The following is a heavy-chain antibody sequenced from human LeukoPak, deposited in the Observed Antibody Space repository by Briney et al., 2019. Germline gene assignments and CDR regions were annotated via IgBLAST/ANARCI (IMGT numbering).Heavy chain of an antibody. D-gene: IGHD3-9*01. J-gene: IGHJ4*02. CDR3: ARARGRYIDFLDY. CDR2: MHYSSGIT. CDR1: GGSISPFY. V-gene: IGHV4-59*08. Sequence: SETLSLTCTVSGGSISPFYWSWIRQTPGKGLEWIGYMHYSSGITDYNPSLWGRVTISVDTSENQFSLKLRSVTAADTAVYYCARARGRYIDFLDYWGQGTLITVSS.